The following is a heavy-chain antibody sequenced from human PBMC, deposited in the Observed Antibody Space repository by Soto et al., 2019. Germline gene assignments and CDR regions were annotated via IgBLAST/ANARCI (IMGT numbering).Heavy chain of an antibody. J-gene: IGHJ4*02. CDR2: INAGNGNT. CDR1: GYTFTSYA. V-gene: IGHV1-3*01. CDR3: ARIAYNYETSGTDSGFDY. D-gene: IGHD3-22*01. Sequence: ASVKVSCKASGYTFTSYAMHWVRQAPGQRLEWMGWINAGNGNTEYSQKFQGRVTITRDTSASTAYMELSSLRSEDTAVYYCARIAYNYETSGTDSGFDYWGQGTLVTVSS.